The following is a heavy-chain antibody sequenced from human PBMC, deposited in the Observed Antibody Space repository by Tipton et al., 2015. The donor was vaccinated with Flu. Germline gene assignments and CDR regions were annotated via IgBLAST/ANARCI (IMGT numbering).Heavy chain of an antibody. CDR2: IYHSGST. CDR3: ARGGQQLDPYYFDY. J-gene: IGHJ4*02. Sequence: TLSLTCAVSGYSISSGYYWGWIRQPPGKGLEWIGSIYHSGSTYYNPSLKSRVTISVGTSKNQFSLKLSSVTAADTAVYYCARGGQQLDPYYFDYWGQGTLVTVSP. D-gene: IGHD6-13*01. CDR1: GYSISSGYY. V-gene: IGHV4-38-2*01.